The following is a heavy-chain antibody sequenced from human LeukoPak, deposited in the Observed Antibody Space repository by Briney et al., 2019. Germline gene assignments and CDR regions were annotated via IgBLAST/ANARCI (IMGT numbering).Heavy chain of an antibody. CDR2: IYYSGST. CDR3: ARLRYGSLDY. CDR1: GGSISSGGYY. Sequence: NPSQTLSLTCTVSGGSISSGGYYWSWISQHPGKGLEWIGYIYYSGSTYYNPSLKSRVTISVDTSKNQFSLKLSSVTAADMAVYYCARLRYGSLDYWGQGTLVTVSS. D-gene: IGHD2-15*01. J-gene: IGHJ4*02. V-gene: IGHV4-31*03.